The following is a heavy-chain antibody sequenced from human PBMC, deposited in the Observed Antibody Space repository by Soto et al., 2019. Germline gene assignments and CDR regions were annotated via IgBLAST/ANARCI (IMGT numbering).Heavy chain of an antibody. J-gene: IGHJ6*02. CDR1: GFTFDLNG. V-gene: IGHV3-30-3*01. D-gene: IGHD3-10*01. Sequence: QMQLVESGGGVVQPGRSLRLSCVASGFTFDLNGLHWVRQAPGKGLEWVTVISYDGSDKYDADSLKGRVTVSRDNSKNTLYLHMDSLRTEDTAIYYCARDRGAGRENYFGMDVWGQGTTVTVSS. CDR3: ARDRGAGRENYFGMDV. CDR2: ISYDGSDK.